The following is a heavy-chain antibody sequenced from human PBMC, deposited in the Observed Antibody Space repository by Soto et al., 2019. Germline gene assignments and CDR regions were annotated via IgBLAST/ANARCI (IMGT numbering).Heavy chain of an antibody. D-gene: IGHD1-1*01. CDR2: ISAHNGNT. V-gene: IGHV1-18*01. CDR3: ARGRYGDY. CDR1: GYAFTTYG. Sequence: QVHLVQSGAEVKKPGASVKVSCKGSGYAFTTYGITWVRQAPGQGLEWMGWISAHNGNTNYAQKLQGRVTVTRDTSTSTAYMEMRSLRSYDTAVYYCARGRYGDYWGXGALVTVSS. J-gene: IGHJ4*02.